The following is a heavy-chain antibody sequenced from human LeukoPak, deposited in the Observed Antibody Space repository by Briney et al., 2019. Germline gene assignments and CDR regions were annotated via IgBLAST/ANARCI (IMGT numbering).Heavy chain of an antibody. CDR1: GFTFSSYG. J-gene: IGHJ4*02. CDR2: IWYDGSNK. CDR3: ASWRGSGSYGGYFDY. Sequence: GGSLRLSCAASGFTFSSYGMHWVRQAPGKGLEWVAVIWYDGSNKYYADSVKGRFTISRDNSKSTLYLQMNSLRVEDTAVYYCASWRGSGSYGGYFDYWGQGTLVTVSS. V-gene: IGHV3-33*01. D-gene: IGHD3-10*01.